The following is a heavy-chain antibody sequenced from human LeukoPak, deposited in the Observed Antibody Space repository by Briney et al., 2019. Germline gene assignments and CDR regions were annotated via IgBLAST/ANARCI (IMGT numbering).Heavy chain of an antibody. Sequence: PSETLSLTCAVYGGSFSGYYWSWIRQPPGKGLEWIGEINHSGSTNYNPSLKSRVTISVDTSKNQFSLKLSSVTAADKAVYYCARAPGHTFYYYYYYMDVWGKGTTVTVSS. CDR2: INHSGST. CDR3: ARAPGHTFYYYYYYMDV. J-gene: IGHJ6*03. V-gene: IGHV4-34*01. D-gene: IGHD1-14*01. CDR1: GGSFSGYY.